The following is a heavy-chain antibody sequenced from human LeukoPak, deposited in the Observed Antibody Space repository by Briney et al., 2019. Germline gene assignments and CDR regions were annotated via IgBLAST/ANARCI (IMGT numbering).Heavy chain of an antibody. Sequence: SETLSLTCTVSGGPISSYYWSWIRQPAGKGLEWIGHIYSSENTNYNPSLKSRVTMSVDTSKNQFSLKLSSVTAADTAVYYCARERVSYDDYEPYYYYMDVWGKGTTVTVSS. CDR2: IYSSENT. CDR3: ARERVSYDDYEPYYYYMDV. J-gene: IGHJ6*03. D-gene: IGHD4-17*01. V-gene: IGHV4-4*07. CDR1: GGPISSYY.